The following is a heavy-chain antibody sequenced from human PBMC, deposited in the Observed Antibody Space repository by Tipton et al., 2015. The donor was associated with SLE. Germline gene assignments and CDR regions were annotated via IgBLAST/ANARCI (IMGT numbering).Heavy chain of an antibody. D-gene: IGHD6-6*01. J-gene: IGHJ4*02. CDR2: IKQDGSEK. CDR1: GFTFSSYA. Sequence: SLRLSCAASGFTFSSYALHWVRQAPGKGLEWVANIKQDGSEKYYVDSVKGRFTISRDNAKNSLYLQMNSLRAEDTAVYYCASLSGAAQDFDYWGQGTLVTVSS. V-gene: IGHV3-7*03. CDR3: ASLSGAAQDFDY.